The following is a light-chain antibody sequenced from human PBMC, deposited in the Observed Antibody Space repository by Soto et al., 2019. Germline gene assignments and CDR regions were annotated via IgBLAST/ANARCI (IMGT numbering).Light chain of an antibody. J-gene: IGKJ2*01. Sequence: EIVLTQSPGTLSLSPGERATLSCRASQSVSRNYLAWYQQKPDQAPRLLIYGASSRATGIPDRFSGSGSGTDFTLTISRLEPEDFAVYYCQQYGSTPYTFGRGTKLEIK. CDR1: QSVSRNY. CDR3: QQYGSTPYT. V-gene: IGKV3-20*01. CDR2: GAS.